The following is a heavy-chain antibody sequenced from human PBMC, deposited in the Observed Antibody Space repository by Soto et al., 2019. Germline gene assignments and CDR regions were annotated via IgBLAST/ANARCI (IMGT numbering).Heavy chain of an antibody. Sequence: SVKVSCKASGGTFSSYAISWVRQAPGQGLEWMGGIIPIFGTANYAQKFQGRVTITADESTSTAYMELSSLRSEDTAVYYCARGGSGWYRDAFDIWGQGTMVTVSS. J-gene: IGHJ3*02. CDR3: ARGGSGWYRDAFDI. D-gene: IGHD6-19*01. CDR2: IIPIFGTA. V-gene: IGHV1-69*13. CDR1: GGTFSSYA.